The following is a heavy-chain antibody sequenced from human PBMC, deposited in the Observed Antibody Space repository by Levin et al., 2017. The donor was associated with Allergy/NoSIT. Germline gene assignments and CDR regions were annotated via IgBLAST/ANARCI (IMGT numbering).Heavy chain of an antibody. D-gene: IGHD3-10*01. CDR3: AKDLPGPGLLWFGELTYYGMDV. CDR2: ISGSGGST. V-gene: IGHV3-23*01. J-gene: IGHJ6*02. Sequence: GGSLRLSCAASGFTFSSYAMSWVRQAPGKGLEWVSAISGSGGSTYYADSVKGRFTISRDNSKNTLYLQMNSLRAEDTAVYYCAKDLPGPGLLWFGELTYYGMDVWGQGTTVTVSS. CDR1: GFTFSSYA.